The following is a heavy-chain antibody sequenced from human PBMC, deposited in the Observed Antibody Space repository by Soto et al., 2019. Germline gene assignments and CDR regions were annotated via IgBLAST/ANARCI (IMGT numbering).Heavy chain of an antibody. D-gene: IGHD2-8*01. CDR3: ARDIVLMVYATPPYYGMDV. CDR1: GSTLSTSG. J-gene: IGHJ6*02. V-gene: IGHV1-18*01. CDR2: ISTYNVNT. Sequence: APGKGSCNASGSTLSTSGLSWGRQAPGKGAVCMGWISTYNVNTNYAQKLQGRVTMTTDTSTSTAYMELRSLRSDDTAVYYCARDIVLMVYATPPYYGMDVWGQGTTVTVYS.